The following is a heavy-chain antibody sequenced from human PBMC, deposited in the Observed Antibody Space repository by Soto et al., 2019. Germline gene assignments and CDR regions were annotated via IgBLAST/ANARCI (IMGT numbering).Heavy chain of an antibody. J-gene: IGHJ4*02. V-gene: IGHV3-23*01. CDR2: ISGGGGNT. CDR1: GFTFSNYA. D-gene: IGHD1-26*01. CDR3: AKERLGRGADY. Sequence: EVQLLESGGGLVQPGGSLRLSCAASGFTFSNYAMSWVRQTPGKGLEWVSTISGGGGNTYYPDSVKGRFTISIDNSKATVYLQMNSLRAGDTAIYYCAKERLGRGADYWGQGALVTVTS.